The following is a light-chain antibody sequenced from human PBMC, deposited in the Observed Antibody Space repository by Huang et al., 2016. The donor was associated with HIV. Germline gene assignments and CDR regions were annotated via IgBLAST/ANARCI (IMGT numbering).Light chain of an antibody. CDR3: QQFNNYLT. J-gene: IGKJ5*01. Sequence: AIQLTQSPSSPSASVGDRFTITCRASQGISSALAWYQQKPGKAPKLLIYDASSLESGVPSRFSGSGSGTDFTLTISSLQPEDFATYYCQQFNNYLTFGQGTRLEIK. V-gene: IGKV1D-13*01. CDR1: QGISSA. CDR2: DAS.